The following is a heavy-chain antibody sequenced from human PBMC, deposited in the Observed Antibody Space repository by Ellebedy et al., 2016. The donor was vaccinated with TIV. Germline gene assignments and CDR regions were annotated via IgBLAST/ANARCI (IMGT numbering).Heavy chain of an antibody. D-gene: IGHD4-23*01. CDR1: GFTVTTNY. J-gene: IGHJ4*02. CDR2: IFSAADGSET. Sequence: GESLKIPCAASGFTVTTNYMNWVRQAPGKGLEWVSVIFSAADGSETHYADSVKGRFTISRDSSKNTLYLQMNSLRAEDTAVYYCARDAAGNGGKLDYWGQGALVTVSS. CDR3: ARDAAGNGGKLDY. V-gene: IGHV3-53*01.